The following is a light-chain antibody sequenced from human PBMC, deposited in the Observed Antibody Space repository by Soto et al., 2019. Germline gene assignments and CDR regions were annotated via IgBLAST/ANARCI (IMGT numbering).Light chain of an antibody. CDR1: QSVSSNY. CDR3: QQYGSSFT. CDR2: AAS. Sequence: EIVLTQSPGTLSLSTGERATLSCRASQSVSSNYLAWYRQKPGQAPRLLIYAASSRATGTPDWFSGSGSGTDFTLTISRLEPEDFAVYYCQQYGSSFTFGPGTKVDIK. J-gene: IGKJ3*01. V-gene: IGKV3-20*01.